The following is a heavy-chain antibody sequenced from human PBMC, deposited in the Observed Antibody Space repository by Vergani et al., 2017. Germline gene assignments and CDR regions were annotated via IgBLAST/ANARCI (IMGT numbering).Heavy chain of an antibody. Sequence: QVHLVESGGGVVQPGRSLRLSCVASGFTFSNYGMHWVRQAPGKGLEWVAFIRYDGSNKYYADSVKGRFTISRDNSKNTLYLQMNSLRTEDTAVYYCRGDDIVVVPAAKEDYWGQGTLVTVSS. CDR3: RGDDIVVVPAAKEDY. CDR1: GFTFSNYG. V-gene: IGHV3-30*02. J-gene: IGHJ4*02. D-gene: IGHD2-2*01. CDR2: IRYDGSNK.